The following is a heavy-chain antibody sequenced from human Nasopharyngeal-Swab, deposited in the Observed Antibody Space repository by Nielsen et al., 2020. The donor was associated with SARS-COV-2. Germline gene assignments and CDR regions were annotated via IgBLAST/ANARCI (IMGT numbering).Heavy chain of an antibody. J-gene: IGHJ5*02. D-gene: IGHD6-13*01. Sequence: ASVKVSCKASGVTFSHYFMHWVRQAPGQGLEWMGVITPSGGATKYARKFRGRVTMTRDPSTSKVYLDLSSLKSEDTAVYFCASEPGGMAAPGKHFDPWGQGTLVTVSS. V-gene: IGHV1-46*01. CDR2: ITPSGGAT. CDR1: GVTFSHYF. CDR3: ASEPGGMAAPGKHFDP.